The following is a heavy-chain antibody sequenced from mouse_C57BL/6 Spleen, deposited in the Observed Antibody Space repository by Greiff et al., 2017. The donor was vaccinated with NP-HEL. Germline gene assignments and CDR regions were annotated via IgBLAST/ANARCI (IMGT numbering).Heavy chain of an antibody. CDR1: GFTFSSYA. CDR3: ARDTYYINHGKYFDV. Sequence: DVQLVESGGGLVKPGGSLKLSCAASGFTFSSYAMSWVRQTPEKRLEWVATISDGGSYTYYPDNVKGRFTISRDNAKNNLYLQMSHLKSEDTAMYYCARDTYYINHGKYFDVWGTGTTVTVSS. D-gene: IGHD2-12*01. V-gene: IGHV5-4*01. J-gene: IGHJ1*03. CDR2: ISDGGSYT.